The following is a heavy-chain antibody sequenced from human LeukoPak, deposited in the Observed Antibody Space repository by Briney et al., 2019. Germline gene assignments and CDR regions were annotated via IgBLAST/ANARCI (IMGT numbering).Heavy chain of an antibody. V-gene: IGHV1-2*04. CDR2: INPNSGGT. D-gene: IGHD6-6*01. CDR3: AITSAPYYYYGMDV. CDR1: GYTFTSYY. J-gene: IGHJ6*02. Sequence: ASVKVSCKASGYTFTSYYMHWVRQAPGQGLEWMGWINPNSGGTNYAQKFQGWVTMTRDTSISTAYMELSRLRSDDTAVYYCAITSAPYYYYGMDVWGQGTTVTVSS.